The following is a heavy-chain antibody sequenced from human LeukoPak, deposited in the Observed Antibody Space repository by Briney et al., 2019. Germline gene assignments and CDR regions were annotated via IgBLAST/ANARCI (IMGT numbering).Heavy chain of an antibody. V-gene: IGHV3-9*01. Sequence: SLLLSCAASGFTFDDYAMHWVRQAPGKGLEWVSSITWNGGSICYADSVKGRFTISRDNAKNSLYLQMNSLRADDTALYYCAKAYYFGSGSYSGPFDYWGQGTLVTVSS. J-gene: IGHJ4*02. D-gene: IGHD3-10*01. CDR2: ITWNGGSI. CDR3: AKAYYFGSGSYSGPFDY. CDR1: GFTFDDYA.